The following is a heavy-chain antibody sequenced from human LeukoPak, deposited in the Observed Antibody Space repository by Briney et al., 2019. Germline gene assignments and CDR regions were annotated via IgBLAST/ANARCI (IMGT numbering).Heavy chain of an antibody. V-gene: IGHV3-23*01. CDR2: TTGSGGNA. Sequence: GGSLTLSSLPSVFTPSNYAMSWVRQAPGKGPEWVSGTTGSGGNAYYADSVKGRFTVSRDKSKNTLDLQMNSLRAEDTSVYVCVKDKTVVSSFVGDYWGQGTLVTVSS. J-gene: IGHJ4*02. CDR3: VKDKTVVSSFVGDY. D-gene: IGHD4-23*01. CDR1: VFTPSNYA.